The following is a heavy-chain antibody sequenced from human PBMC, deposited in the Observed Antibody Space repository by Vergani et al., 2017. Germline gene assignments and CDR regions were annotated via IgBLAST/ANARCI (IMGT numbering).Heavy chain of an antibody. J-gene: IGHJ4*02. Sequence: QVQLVESGGGVVQPGRSLRLSCAASGFTFSSYAMHWVRQAPGKGLEWVAVISYDGSNKYYADSVKGRFTISRDNSKNTLYLQMNSLRAEDTAVYYCARESSSGSYFRKDRNFYYWGQGTLVTVSS. V-gene: IGHV3-30-3*01. D-gene: IGHD3-10*01. CDR2: ISYDGSNK. CDR1: GFTFSSYA. CDR3: ARESSSGSYFRKDRNFYY.